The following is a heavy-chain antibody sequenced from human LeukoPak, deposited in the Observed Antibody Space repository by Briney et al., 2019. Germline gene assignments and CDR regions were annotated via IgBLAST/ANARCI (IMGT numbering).Heavy chain of an antibody. V-gene: IGHV3-53*01. CDR1: GFTVSSNY. CDR2: IYSGGNT. J-gene: IGHJ5*02. Sequence: PGGSLRLSCTASGFTVSSNYMSWVRQAPGKGLEWVSVIYSGGNTSYADSVKGRFTISRDNSKNTLHLQMNSLRAEDTAVYYCARYNWFDPWGQGTLVTVSP. CDR3: ARYNWFDP.